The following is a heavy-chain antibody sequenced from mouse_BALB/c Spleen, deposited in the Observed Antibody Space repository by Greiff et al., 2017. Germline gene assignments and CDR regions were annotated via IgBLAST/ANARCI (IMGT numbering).Heavy chain of an antibody. D-gene: IGHD2-14*01. CDR2: INPSTGYT. J-gene: IGHJ2*01. CDR3: ARSRYDEGYYFDY. V-gene: IGHV1-7*01. Sequence: QVQLQQSGAELAKPGASVKMSCKASGYTFTSYWMHWVKQRPGQGLEWIGYINPSTGYTEYNQKFKDKATLTADKSSSTAYMQLSSLTSVDSAVYFCARSRYDEGYYFDYWGQGTTLTVSS. CDR1: GYTFTSYW.